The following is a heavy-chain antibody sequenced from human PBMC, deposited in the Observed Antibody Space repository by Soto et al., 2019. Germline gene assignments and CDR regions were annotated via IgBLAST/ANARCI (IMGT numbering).Heavy chain of an antibody. CDR1: GFTFSSYA. D-gene: IGHD6-13*01. V-gene: IGHV3-30-3*01. CDR2: ISYDGSNK. J-gene: IGHJ6*02. CDR3: ARDIALQHYYYYGMDV. Sequence: QVQLVESGGGVVQPARSLRLSCAASGFTFSSYAMHWVRQAPGKGLEWVAVISYDGSNKYYADSVKGRFTISRDNSKNTLYPQMNSLRAEDTAVYYCARDIALQHYYYYGMDVWGQGTTVTVSS.